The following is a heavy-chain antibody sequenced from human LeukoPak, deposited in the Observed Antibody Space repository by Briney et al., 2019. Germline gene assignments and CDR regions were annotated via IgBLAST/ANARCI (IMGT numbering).Heavy chain of an antibody. CDR1: GFTFSSYW. V-gene: IGHV3-7*01. J-gene: IGHJ4*02. CDR3: ARGGRENSNYRYYFDY. CDR2: IKQDGSEK. Sequence: GGSLRLSCAASGFTFSSYWMSWVRQAPGKGLEWVANIKQDGSEKYYVDSVKGRFTISRDNAKNSLYLQMNSLRAEDTAVYYCARGGRENSNYRYYFDYWGQGTLVTVSS. D-gene: IGHD4-11*01.